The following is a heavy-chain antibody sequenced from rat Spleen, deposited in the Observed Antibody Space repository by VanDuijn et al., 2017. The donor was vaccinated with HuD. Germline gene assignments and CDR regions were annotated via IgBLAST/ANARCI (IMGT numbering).Heavy chain of an antibody. D-gene: IGHD1-1*01. CDR3: ARRYYSGFDY. V-gene: IGHV5-25*01. Sequence: EVQLVESGGGLVQPGRSLKLSCAASGFTFSDYYMAWVRQAPTKGLEWVASINVAGDTTYYRDSVKGRFTFSRDNARNTLYLQMDSLRSEDTATYYCARRYYSGFDYWGQGVMVTVSS. CDR1: GFTFSDYY. J-gene: IGHJ2*01. CDR2: INVAGDTT.